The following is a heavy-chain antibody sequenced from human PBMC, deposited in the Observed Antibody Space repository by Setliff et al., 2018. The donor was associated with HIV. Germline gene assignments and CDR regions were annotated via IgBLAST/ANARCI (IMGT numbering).Heavy chain of an antibody. Sequence: SETLSLTCTVSGGSVTSYYWSWIRQPAGKRLEWIGRISISGDTNYNPSLKSRATMSLDTSKNQFSLKLNSVTAADTAMYYCARDPTAGVDYWGQGTLVTVSS. CDR2: ISISGDT. D-gene: IGHD2-21*02. CDR1: GGSVTSYY. V-gene: IGHV4-4*07. J-gene: IGHJ4*02. CDR3: ARDPTAGVDY.